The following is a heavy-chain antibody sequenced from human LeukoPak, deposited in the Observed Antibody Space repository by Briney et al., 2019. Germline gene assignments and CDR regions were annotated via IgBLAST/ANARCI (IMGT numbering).Heavy chain of an antibody. CDR1: GGSISSGGYY. J-gene: IGHJ3*02. CDR2: IYHSGST. Sequence: KASETLSLTCTVSGGSISSGGYYWSWIRQPPGKGLEWIGYIYHSGSTYYDPSLKSRVTISVDRSKNQFSLKLSSVTAADTAVYYCARVTNDYGDYVVPTDLNGAFDIWGQGTMVTVSS. V-gene: IGHV4-30-2*01. D-gene: IGHD4-17*01. CDR3: ARVTNDYGDYVVPTDLNGAFDI.